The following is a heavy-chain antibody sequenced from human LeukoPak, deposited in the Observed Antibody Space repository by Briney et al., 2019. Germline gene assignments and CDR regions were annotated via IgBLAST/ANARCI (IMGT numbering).Heavy chain of an antibody. CDR1: GGSFSGYY. CDR2: INHSGST. V-gene: IGHV4-34*01. CDR3: ARQTAGKNWFDP. J-gene: IGHJ5*02. D-gene: IGHD1-1*01. Sequence: SETLSLTCAVYGGSFSGYYWSWIRQPPGKGLEWIGEINHSGSTNYNPSLKSRVTISADTSQNQFSLKLSSVTAADTAVYYCARQTAGKNWFDPWGQGTLVTVSS.